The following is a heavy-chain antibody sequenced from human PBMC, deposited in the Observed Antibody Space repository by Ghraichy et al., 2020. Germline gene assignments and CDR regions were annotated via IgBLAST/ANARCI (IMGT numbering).Heavy chain of an antibody. D-gene: IGHD2-2*01. Sequence: SETLSLTCAVSGGSISIGGYSWSWIRQPPGKGLEWIGYIYHSGSTFYNPSLKSRVTISVDRSKNQFSLKLRSVTAADTAIDYCARESGTTSCWFDPWGQGTLVTVSS. J-gene: IGHJ5*02. CDR2: IYHSGST. V-gene: IGHV4-30-2*01. CDR1: GGSISIGGYS. CDR3: ARESGTTSCWFDP.